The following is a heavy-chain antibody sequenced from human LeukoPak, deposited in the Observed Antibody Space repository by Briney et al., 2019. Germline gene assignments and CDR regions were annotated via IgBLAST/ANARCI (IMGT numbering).Heavy chain of an antibody. V-gene: IGHV1-18*04. CDR3: ARDRRCSGGSCYSSWYYFDY. J-gene: IGHJ4*02. D-gene: IGHD2-15*01. Sequence: ASVKASCKASGYTFTSYGISWVRQAPGQGLEWMGWISAYNGNTNYAQKLQGRVTMTTDTSTSTAYMELRSLRSDDTAVYYCARDRRCSGGSCYSSWYYFDYWGQGTLVTVSS. CDR2: ISAYNGNT. CDR1: GYTFTSYG.